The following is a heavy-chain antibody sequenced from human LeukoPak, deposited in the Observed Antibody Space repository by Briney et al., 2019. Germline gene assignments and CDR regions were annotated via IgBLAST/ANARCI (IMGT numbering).Heavy chain of an antibody. J-gene: IGHJ1*01. Sequence: SETLSLTCTVSGGSISSSSYYWGWIRQPPGKGLEWIGSIYYSGSTYYNPSLKSRVTISVDTSKNQFSLKLSSVTAADTAVYYCARNIAVAGFHWGQGTLVTVSS. CDR2: IYYSGST. D-gene: IGHD6-19*01. CDR3: ARNIAVAGFH. CDR1: GGSISSSSYY. V-gene: IGHV4-39*01.